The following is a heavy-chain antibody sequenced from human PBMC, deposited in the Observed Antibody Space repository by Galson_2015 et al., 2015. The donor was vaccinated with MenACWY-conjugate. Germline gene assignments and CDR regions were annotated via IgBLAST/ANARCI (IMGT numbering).Heavy chain of an antibody. J-gene: IGHJ4*02. CDR2: INPSGGGT. D-gene: IGHD2-2*01. CDR1: GYTFSSYH. Sequence: SVKVSCKASGYTFSSYHMHWVRQAPGQGLEWMGIINPSGGGTSSAQKFQGRVTMTRDTSTSTVYMELSSLRSEDTAVYYCARVGYCSSPTCYLAFFDHWGQGTLVPVSS. V-gene: IGHV1-46*01. CDR3: ARVGYCSSPTCYLAFFDH.